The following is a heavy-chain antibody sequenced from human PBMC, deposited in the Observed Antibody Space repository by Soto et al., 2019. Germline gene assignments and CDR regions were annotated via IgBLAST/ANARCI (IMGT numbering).Heavy chain of an antibody. Sequence: QVQLVQSGSEVKRPGTSVKVSCKAAGYTFNAYSMHWVRQAPGQGLEWMGMINPSGDSTTYAQNFQGRVTMTRDTSTTTVYMELSGLRSEDTAVYYCARDWALVYWGQGTLVTVSS. V-gene: IGHV1-46*02. CDR1: GYTFNAYS. CDR3: ARDWALVY. J-gene: IGHJ4*02. D-gene: IGHD7-27*01. CDR2: INPSGDST.